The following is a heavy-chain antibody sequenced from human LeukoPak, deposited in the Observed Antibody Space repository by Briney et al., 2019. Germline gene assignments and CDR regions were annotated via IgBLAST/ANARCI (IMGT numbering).Heavy chain of an antibody. J-gene: IGHJ4*02. CDR1: GYTFTSYG. D-gene: IGHD4-23*01. CDR2: ISAYNGNT. Sequence: ASVKVSCKASGYTFTSYGISWVRQAPGQGLEWMGWISAYNGNTDYAQKLQGRVTMTTDTSTSTAYMELRSLRSDDTAVYYCARDTDYGGNSGQWGQGTLVTVSS. CDR3: ARDTDYGGNSGQ. V-gene: IGHV1-18*01.